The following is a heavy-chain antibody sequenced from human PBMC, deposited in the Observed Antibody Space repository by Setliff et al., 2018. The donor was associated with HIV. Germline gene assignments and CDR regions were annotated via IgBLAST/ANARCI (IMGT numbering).Heavy chain of an antibody. CDR3: ARAVVLTYYDVLTGYVYYMDV. CDR1: GGRFSNYG. Sequence: SVKVSCKASGGRFSNYGISWVRQAPGQGLEWMGGIIPIFGTTNYAQMFQGRVTMTADESTSTAYMELSSLRSEETAVYYCARAVVLTYYDVLTGYVYYMDVWGKGTTVTVSS. V-gene: IGHV1-69*13. D-gene: IGHD3-9*01. CDR2: IIPIFGTT. J-gene: IGHJ6*03.